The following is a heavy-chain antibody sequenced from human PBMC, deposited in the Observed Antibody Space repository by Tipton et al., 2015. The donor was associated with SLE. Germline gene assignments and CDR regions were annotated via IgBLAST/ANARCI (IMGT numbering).Heavy chain of an antibody. Sequence: GSLRLSCAASGFSFSTFWMSWVRQAPGKGPEWVANINPDGSVKYHMDSVKGRFTISRDNAKDSLYLQMSSLRVDDTAVYYCAKDPRSSSWYYFDYWGQGTLVTVSS. CDR1: GFSFSTFW. CDR3: AKDPRSSSWYYFDY. J-gene: IGHJ4*02. D-gene: IGHD6-13*01. V-gene: IGHV3-7*01. CDR2: INPDGSVK.